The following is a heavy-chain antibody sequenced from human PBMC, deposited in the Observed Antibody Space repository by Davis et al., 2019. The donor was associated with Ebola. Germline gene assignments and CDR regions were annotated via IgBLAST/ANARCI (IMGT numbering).Heavy chain of an antibody. J-gene: IGHJ4*02. CDR3: AKAGYYYGSGSPYY. D-gene: IGHD3-10*01. Sequence: GESLKISCAASGFTFSSYAMSWVRQAPGKGLEWVSAISGSGGSTYYADSVKGRFTISRDNSKNTLYLQMNSLRAEDTAVYYCAKAGYYYGSGSPYYWGQGTLVTVSS. CDR1: GFTFSSYA. CDR2: ISGSGGST. V-gene: IGHV3-23*01.